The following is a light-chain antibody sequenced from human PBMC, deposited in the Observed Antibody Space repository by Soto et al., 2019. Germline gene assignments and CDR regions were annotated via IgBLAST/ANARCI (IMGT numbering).Light chain of an antibody. CDR2: KSS. J-gene: IGKJ1*01. CDR3: QQYHILWT. CDR1: QSIKTW. V-gene: IGKV1-5*03. Sequence: DIQMTQSPSILSASIGDRVTITCRASQSIKTWLAWYQQKPGKTPKLLIYKSSSLESGVPSRFSGSGSGTEFTLTINSLQPDDFATYYCQQYHILWTFGQGTKVEIK.